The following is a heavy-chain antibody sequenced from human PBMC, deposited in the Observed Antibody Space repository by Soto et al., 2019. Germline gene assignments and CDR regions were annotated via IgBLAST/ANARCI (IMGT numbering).Heavy chain of an antibody. CDR1: GFIFSDYA. CDR3: AKDRLGGNFDY. J-gene: IGHJ4*02. V-gene: IGHV3-30*18. CDR2: ILFDGNKK. Sequence: PGGSLRLSCSASGFIFSDYAMHWVRQAPGKGMEWVAVILFDGNKKYYADSVKGRFTISRDNSKNTLYLQMNSLRVEDTAVYYCAKDRLGGNFDYWGQGTQVTVSS.